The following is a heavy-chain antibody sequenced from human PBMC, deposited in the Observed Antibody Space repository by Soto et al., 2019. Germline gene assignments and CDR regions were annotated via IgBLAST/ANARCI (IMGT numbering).Heavy chain of an antibody. V-gene: IGHV1-8*01. Sequence: QVQLVQSGAEVRKPGASVRVSCKASGYTFSTHDINWVRQAPGQGLEWMGWMNFYSGNTGYAQKFQGRVTMTRDTSISTAYMELSSLSSEDTAVYYCAVAVVPTSIHYYYYMDVWGKGATVTVSS. CDR1: GYTFSTHD. CDR2: MNFYSGNT. J-gene: IGHJ6*03. CDR3: AVAVVPTSIHYYYYMDV. D-gene: IGHD2-2*01.